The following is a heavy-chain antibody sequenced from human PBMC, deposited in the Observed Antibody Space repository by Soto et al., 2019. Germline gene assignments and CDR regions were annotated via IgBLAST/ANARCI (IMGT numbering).Heavy chain of an antibody. CDR2: ISGSGGST. D-gene: IGHD3-3*01. CDR3: VIINYDFWNLFDY. V-gene: IGHV3-23*01. Sequence: GGSLRLSCAASGFTFSSYAMSWVRQAPGKGLEWVSAISGSGGSTYYADSVKGRFTISRDNSKNTLYLQMKSMRAEDTAVYYCVIINYDFWNLFDYCGQGTLVPVSS. CDR1: GFTFSSYA. J-gene: IGHJ4*02.